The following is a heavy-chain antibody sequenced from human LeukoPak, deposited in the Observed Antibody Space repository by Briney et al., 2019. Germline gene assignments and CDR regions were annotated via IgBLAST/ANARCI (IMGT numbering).Heavy chain of an antibody. CDR3: ARVTDISGYYLYYYYYMDV. CDR1: GFTFSTYG. J-gene: IGHJ6*03. Sequence: GGSLRLSCAASGFTFSTYGMSWVRQAPGKGLEWVSGISSNGGSTDYADSVKGRFTISRDNAKNTLYLQMNSLRAEDTAVYYCARVTDISGYYLYYYYYMDVWGKGTTVTVSS. V-gene: IGHV3-23*01. D-gene: IGHD3-22*01. CDR2: ISSNGGST.